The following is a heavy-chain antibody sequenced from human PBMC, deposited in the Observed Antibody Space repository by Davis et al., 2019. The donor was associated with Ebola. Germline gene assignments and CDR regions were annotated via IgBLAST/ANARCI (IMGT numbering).Heavy chain of an antibody. CDR3: ARERWLQLYYFDY. J-gene: IGHJ4*02. CDR2: IKQDGSEK. Sequence: GGSLRLSCAASGFTFSSYGMHWVRQAPGKGLEWVANIKQDGSEKYYVDSVKGRFTISRDNAKNSLYLQMNSLRAEDTAVYYCARERWLQLYYFDYWGQGTLVTVSS. CDR1: GFTFSSYG. V-gene: IGHV3-7*01. D-gene: IGHD5-24*01.